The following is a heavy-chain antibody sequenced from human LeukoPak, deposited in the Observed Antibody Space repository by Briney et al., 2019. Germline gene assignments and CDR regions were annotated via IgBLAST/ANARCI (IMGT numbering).Heavy chain of an antibody. D-gene: IGHD3-22*01. Sequence: PGGSLRLSCAASGFTVSSNYMSWVRQAPGKGLEWVSAISGSGGSTYYADSVKGRFTISRDNSKNTLYLQMNSLRAEDTAVYYCAKDPPFLIVVDSFDYWGQGTLVTVSS. CDR1: GFTVSSNY. J-gene: IGHJ4*02. V-gene: IGHV3-23*01. CDR2: ISGSGGST. CDR3: AKDPPFLIVVDSFDY.